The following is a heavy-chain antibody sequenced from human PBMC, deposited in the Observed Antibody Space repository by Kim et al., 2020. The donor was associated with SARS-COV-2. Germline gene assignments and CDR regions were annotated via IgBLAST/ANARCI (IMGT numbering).Heavy chain of an antibody. CDR3: AKGDYYDSSDYYLDF. J-gene: IGHJ4*02. CDR2: ISYHGSNE. Sequence: GWSLRLSCSASGFTFNYYGMHWVRQAPGKGLEWVTLISYHGSNEYYADSVKGRFTISRDNSKNTLYLQMNSLRPEDTAVYYCAKGDYYDSSDYYLDFWGQGTLVTVSS. V-gene: IGHV3-30*18. D-gene: IGHD3-22*01. CDR1: GFTFNYYG.